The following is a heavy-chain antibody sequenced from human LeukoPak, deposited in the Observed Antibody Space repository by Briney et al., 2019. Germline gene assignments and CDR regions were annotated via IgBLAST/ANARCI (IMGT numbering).Heavy chain of an antibody. CDR1: GGSITNYY. V-gene: IGHV4-59*01. Sequence: SETLSLTCTVSGGSITNYYWSWIRQPPGKGLEWIGFSYYNGNTNYNPSLKSRVTISVDMSKNQFSLSLRSVTAADTAVYYCARDVRGIAAARDWGQGTLVTVSS. CDR3: ARDVRGIAAARD. D-gene: IGHD6-13*01. J-gene: IGHJ4*02. CDR2: SYYNGNT.